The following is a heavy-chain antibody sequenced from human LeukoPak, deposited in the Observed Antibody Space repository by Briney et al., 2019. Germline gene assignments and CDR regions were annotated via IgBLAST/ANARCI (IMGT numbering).Heavy chain of an antibody. D-gene: IGHD4-17*01. CDR1: GFTFNSYW. V-gene: IGHV3-7*01. CDR2: IKEDGSEQ. Sequence: GGSLRLSCAASGFTFNSYWMSWVRQAPGKGLEWVASIKEDGSEQYYVDSVKGRFTISRDNAKNSLYLQMNSLRAEDMAVYYCARAGRLQYGDYVAFDYWGQGTLVTVSS. J-gene: IGHJ4*02. CDR3: ARAGRLQYGDYVAFDY.